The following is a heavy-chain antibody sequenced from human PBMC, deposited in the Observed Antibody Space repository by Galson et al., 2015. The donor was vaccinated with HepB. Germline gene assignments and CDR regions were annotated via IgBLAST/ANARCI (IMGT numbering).Heavy chain of an antibody. CDR3: AKEGSMFSYCCGMDV. CDR2: ISHDGSDE. J-gene: IGHJ6*02. Sequence: SLRLSCATSGFIFSNFGLHWVRQAPGKGLEWVALISHDGSDEYYADSVKGRFTISRDYSKNTLYLQLNSLRVDDTAVYYCAKEGSMFSYCCGMDVWGQGTTVTVSS. V-gene: IGHV3-30*18. CDR1: GFIFSNFG. D-gene: IGHD2-15*01.